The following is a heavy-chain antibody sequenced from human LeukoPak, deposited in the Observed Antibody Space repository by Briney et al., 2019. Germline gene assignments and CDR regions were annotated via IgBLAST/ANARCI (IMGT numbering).Heavy chain of an antibody. J-gene: IGHJ4*02. D-gene: IGHD6-13*01. Sequence: GGSLRLSCAASGFTFSSYEMNWVRQAPGKGLEWVSYISSSGSAIYYADSVKGRFTISRDNAKNSLYLQMNSLRAEDTAVYYCARDPEIAAAGTFDYWGQGTLVTVSS. V-gene: IGHV3-48*03. CDR2: ISSSGSAI. CDR1: GFTFSSYE. CDR3: ARDPEIAAAGTFDY.